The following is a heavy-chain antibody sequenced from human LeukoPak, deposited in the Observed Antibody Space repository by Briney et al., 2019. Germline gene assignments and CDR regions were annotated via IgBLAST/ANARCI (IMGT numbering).Heavy chain of an antibody. Sequence: GGSLRLSCAVSGFTVNSNYMNWVRQAPGKGLEWVSVIYSGTSTYYADSVQGRFTISRDNAENTLYLQMDSLRAEDTAVYYYASSRDSHDCSGGRCSYYYHYLGMDVWGQGTTVIVSS. CDR2: IYSGTST. D-gene: IGHD2-15*01. CDR3: ASSRDSHDCSGGRCSYYYHYLGMDV. CDR1: GFTVNSNY. J-gene: IGHJ6*02. V-gene: IGHV3-53*01.